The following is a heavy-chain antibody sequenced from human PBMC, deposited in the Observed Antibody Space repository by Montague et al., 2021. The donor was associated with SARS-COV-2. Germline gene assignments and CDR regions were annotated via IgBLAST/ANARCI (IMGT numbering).Heavy chain of an antibody. CDR2: ISYDGSNK. CDR3: ARTNSGSYSGAFDI. CDR1: GFPFSSYA. Sequence: SLRLSCAASGFPFSSYAMHWVRQAPGKGLEWVAVISYDGSNKYYADSVKGRFTISRDNPKNTLYLQMNSLRAEDTAVYYCARTNSGSYSGAFDIWGQGTMVTVSS. D-gene: IGHD1-26*01. V-gene: IGHV3-30*04. J-gene: IGHJ3*02.